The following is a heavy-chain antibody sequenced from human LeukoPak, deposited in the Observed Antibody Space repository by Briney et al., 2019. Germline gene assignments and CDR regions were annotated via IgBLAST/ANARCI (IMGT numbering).Heavy chain of an antibody. V-gene: IGHV3-30*04. J-gene: IGHJ5*02. D-gene: IGHD6-19*01. CDR3: ARGDRYNNGWAPAWFDP. CDR1: GFSLNTYS. Sequence: GGSLRLSCVPSGFSLNTYSMQWVRQPPGEGLEWAAFTSDDGNTNYYAHSVKGPFTISRDNSRNTLYLHMNSLRPDDTAVYWCARGDRYNNGWAPAWFDPWGQGTLVIVSS. CDR2: TSDDGNTN.